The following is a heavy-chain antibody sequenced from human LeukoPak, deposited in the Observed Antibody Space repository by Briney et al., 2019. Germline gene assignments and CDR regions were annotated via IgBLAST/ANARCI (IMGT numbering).Heavy chain of an antibody. D-gene: IGHD3-9*01. CDR2: IWYDGSNK. Sequence: GRSLRLSCAASGFTFSSYGMHWVRQAPGKGLEWVAVIWYDGSNKYYADSVKGRFTIPRDNSKNTLYLQMNSLRAEDTAVYYCARATSYYDILTGYYNDYYYGMDVWGQGTTVTVSS. J-gene: IGHJ6*02. CDR3: ARATSYYDILTGYYNDYYYGMDV. V-gene: IGHV3-33*01. CDR1: GFTFSSYG.